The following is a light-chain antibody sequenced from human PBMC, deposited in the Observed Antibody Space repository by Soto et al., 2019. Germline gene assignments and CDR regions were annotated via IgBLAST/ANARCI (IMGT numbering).Light chain of an antibody. Sequence: IQMTQSPSSVSASVGDRVTMTCRASQGVGGWLAWYQQKPGKVPKLLIYATSSLHSGVPSRFSGSGSGTDFTLTISSLEPEDFAVYYCQQRSNWVLTFGGGTKVEIK. V-gene: IGKV1-12*01. J-gene: IGKJ4*01. CDR3: QQRSNWVLT. CDR1: QGVGGW. CDR2: ATS.